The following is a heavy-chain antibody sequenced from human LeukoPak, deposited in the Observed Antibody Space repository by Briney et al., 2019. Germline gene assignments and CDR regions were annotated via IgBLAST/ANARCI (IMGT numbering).Heavy chain of an antibody. J-gene: IGHJ4*02. CDR3: ARLVGATTIDY. Sequence: SETLSLTCTVSGGSISSYYWSWIRQPPGKGLEWIGCVYYSGSTNYNPSLKSRVTISVDTSKNQFSLKLSSVTAADTAVYYCARLVGATTIDYWGQGTLVTVSS. CDR2: VYYSGST. CDR1: GGSISSYY. D-gene: IGHD1-26*01. V-gene: IGHV4-59*08.